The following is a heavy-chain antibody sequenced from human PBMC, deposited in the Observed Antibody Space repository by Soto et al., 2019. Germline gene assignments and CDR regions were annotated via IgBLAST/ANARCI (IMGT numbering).Heavy chain of an antibody. CDR3: AKDMENGYNPYYYYGMDV. CDR2: ISWNSVSI. D-gene: IGHD3-10*01. CDR1: GFNFNDYG. V-gene: IGHV3-9*01. Sequence: GGSLSLSCAASGFNFNDYGMHWVGQAPGKGLEWVSSISWNSVSIGYADSVKGRFTISRDNAKNSLYLQMNSLRAEDTALYYCAKDMENGYNPYYYYGMDVWGQGTTVTVSS. J-gene: IGHJ6*02.